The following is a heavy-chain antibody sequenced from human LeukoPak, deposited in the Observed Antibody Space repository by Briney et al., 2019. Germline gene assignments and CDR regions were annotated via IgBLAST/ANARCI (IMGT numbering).Heavy chain of an antibody. CDR2: IYYSGST. Sequence: PSETLSLTCTVSGGSISSGGYYWRWIRQHPGKGLEWIGYIYYSGSTYYNPSLKSRVTISVDTSKNQFSLKLSSVTAADTAVYYCARAAPDPFWSGYYLFDYWGQGTLVTVSS. D-gene: IGHD3-3*01. CDR1: GGSISSGGYY. CDR3: ARAAPDPFWSGYYLFDY. V-gene: IGHV4-31*03. J-gene: IGHJ4*02.